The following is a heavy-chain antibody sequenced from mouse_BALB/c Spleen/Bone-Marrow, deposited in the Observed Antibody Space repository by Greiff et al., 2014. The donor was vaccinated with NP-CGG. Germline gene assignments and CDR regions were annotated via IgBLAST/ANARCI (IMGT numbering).Heavy chain of an antibody. CDR3: ARYRYGNFDY. CDR2: IYPSNGNT. D-gene: IGHD2-1*01. J-gene: IGHJ2*01. V-gene: IGHV14-3*02. CDR1: GFYIKDTY. Sequence: VQLQQSGAELVKPGASVKLSCTASGFYIKDTYIHWVKQRPEQGLEWIGRIYPSNGNTKYDPNFQGKATITADTSSNTAYLQLSSLTSEDTAVYYCARYRYGNFDYWGQGTTLTVSS.